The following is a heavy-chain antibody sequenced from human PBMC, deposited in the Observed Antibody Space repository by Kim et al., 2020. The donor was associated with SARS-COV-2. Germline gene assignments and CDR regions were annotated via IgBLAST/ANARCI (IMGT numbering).Heavy chain of an antibody. CDR3: AKPTMVRGVIPYYFDY. Sequence: GGSLRLSCAASGFTFSSYAMSWVRQAPGKGLEWVSAISGSGGSTYYADSVKGRFTISRDNSKNTLYLQMNSLRAEDTAVYYCAKPTMVRGVIPYYFDYWGQGTLVTVS. CDR1: GFTFSSYA. D-gene: IGHD3-10*01. CDR2: ISGSGGST. J-gene: IGHJ4*02. V-gene: IGHV3-23*01.